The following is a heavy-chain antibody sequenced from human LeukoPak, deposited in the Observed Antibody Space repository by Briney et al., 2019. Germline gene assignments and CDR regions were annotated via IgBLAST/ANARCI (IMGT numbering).Heavy chain of an antibody. V-gene: IGHV5-51*01. J-gene: IGHJ4*02. CDR2: IYPGDSDT. D-gene: IGHD5-12*01. Sequence: GESLKISCKGSGYSFTSYWIGWVRQMPGKGLEWMGIIYPGDSDTRYSPSFQGRVTISADKSISTAYLQWSSLKASDTAMYYCASSPWLRGYDSFLGFDYWGQGTLVTVSS. CDR3: ASSPWLRGYDSFLGFDY. CDR1: GYSFTSYW.